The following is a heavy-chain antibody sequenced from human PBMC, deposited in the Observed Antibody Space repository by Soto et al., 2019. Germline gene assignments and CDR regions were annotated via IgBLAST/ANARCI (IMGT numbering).Heavy chain of an antibody. D-gene: IGHD1-7*01. CDR1: GGSISSSSYY. V-gene: IGHV4-39*01. J-gene: IGHJ4*02. Sequence: SETLSLTCTVSGGSISSSSYYWGWIRQPPGKGLEWIGSIYYSGSTYYNPSLKSRVTISVDTSKNQFSLKLSSVTAADTAVYYCASRDPGTSVDYWGQGTLVTVSS. CDR2: IYYSGST. CDR3: ASRDPGTSVDY.